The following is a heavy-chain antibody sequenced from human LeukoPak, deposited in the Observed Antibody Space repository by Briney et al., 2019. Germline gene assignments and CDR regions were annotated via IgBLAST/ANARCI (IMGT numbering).Heavy chain of an antibody. CDR3: ARGYDILTGYLDY. CDR1: GDSFSSTSYY. V-gene: IGHV4-39*07. Sequence: KPSETLSLTCTVSGDSFSSTSYYWDWIRQPPGKGLVWIGSIYNSGTTYYNPSLKSRVTISVDTSKNQLSLQVSSVTAADTAVYYCARGYDILTGYLDYWGQGTLVTVSS. D-gene: IGHD3-9*01. CDR2: IYNSGTT. J-gene: IGHJ4*02.